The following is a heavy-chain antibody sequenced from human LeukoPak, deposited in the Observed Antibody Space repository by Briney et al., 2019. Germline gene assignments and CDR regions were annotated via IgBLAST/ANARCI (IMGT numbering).Heavy chain of an antibody. D-gene: IGHD6-6*01. CDR1: GGSIRSYY. V-gene: IGHV4-59*08. CDR2: IYYSGST. CDR3: ATGVKIGYSSSSRNWYFDL. Sequence: PSETLSLTCAVSGGSIRSYYWTWSWQPPGKGLEWIGYIYYSGSTNYNPSLKSRVTISADTSKNQLSLMLSSVTAADTAVYYCATGVKIGYSSSSRNWYFDLWGRGTLVTVSS. J-gene: IGHJ2*01.